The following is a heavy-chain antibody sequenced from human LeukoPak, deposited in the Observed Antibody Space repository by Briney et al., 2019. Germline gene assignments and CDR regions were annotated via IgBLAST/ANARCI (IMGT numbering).Heavy chain of an antibody. CDR3: AKDSRYDYVWGSYRYGYNWFDP. V-gene: IGHV3-30*18. CDR1: GFTFSSYG. Sequence: PGGSLRLSCAGSGFTFSSYGMHWVRQAPGKGLEWVAVISYDGSNKYYADSVKGRFTISRDNSKNTLYLQTSSLRAEDTAVYYCAKDSRYDYVWGSYRYGYNWFDPWGQGTLVTVSS. D-gene: IGHD3-16*02. J-gene: IGHJ5*02. CDR2: ISYDGSNK.